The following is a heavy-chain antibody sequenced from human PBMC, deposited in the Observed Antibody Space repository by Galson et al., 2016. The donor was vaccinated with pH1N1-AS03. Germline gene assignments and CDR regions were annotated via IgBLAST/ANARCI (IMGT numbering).Heavy chain of an antibody. D-gene: IGHD3-16*02. CDR3: ARRYYFDY. J-gene: IGHJ4*02. CDR2: IDPSGGPT. V-gene: IGHV1-46*01. CDR1: GYTLTRYY. Sequence: SVKVSCKASGYTLTRYYMHWVRQAPGQGLEWMGIIDPSGGPTTYAPKFQGRITITTDTSASTVYMELVSLRSEDTAVYYCARRYYFDYWGQGTLVTVTS.